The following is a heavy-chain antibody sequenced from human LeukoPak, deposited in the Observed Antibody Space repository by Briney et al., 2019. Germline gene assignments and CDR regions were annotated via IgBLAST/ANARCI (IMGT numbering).Heavy chain of an antibody. D-gene: IGHD1-26*01. CDR1: GFTFSSYG. J-gene: IGHJ4*02. V-gene: IGHV3-33*01. CDR3: ARSSGSYEYYFDY. CDR2: IWYDGSNK. Sequence: PGGSLGLSCAASGFTFSSYGMHWVRQAPGKGLEWVAVIWYDGSNKYYADSVKGRFTISRDNSKNTLYLQMNSLRAEDTAVYYCARSSGSYEYYFDYWGQGTLVTVSS.